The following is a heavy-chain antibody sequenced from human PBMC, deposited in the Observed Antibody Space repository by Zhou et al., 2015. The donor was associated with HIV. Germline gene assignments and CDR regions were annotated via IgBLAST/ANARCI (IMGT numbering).Heavy chain of an antibody. CDR1: GGTFSSYA. J-gene: IGHJ6*03. CDR3: ARDRGGPVGFREEGYYMDV. Sequence: QVQLVQSGAEVKKPGSSVKVSCKASGGTFSSYAISWVRQAPGQGLEWMGGIIPIFGTANYAQKFQGRVTITADESTSTAYMELSSLRSEDTAVYYCARDRGGPVGFREEGYYMDVWGKGTTVTVSS. D-gene: IGHD3-10*01. V-gene: IGHV1-69*01. CDR2: IIPIFGTA.